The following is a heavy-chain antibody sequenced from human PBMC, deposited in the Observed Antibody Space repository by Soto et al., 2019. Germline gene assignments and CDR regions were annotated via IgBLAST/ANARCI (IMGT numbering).Heavy chain of an antibody. Sequence: QVQLVESGGGAVQPGESLRLSCVASGFDFTYYAMHWVRQAPGKGLESVAVMSSDGSKIHHTDSVKGRFTISRDNSKNTLYLQMNSLRKEDTAVYFCAKAEGVGGTLGRFDYWGQGTLVSVSS. CDR3: AKAEGVGGTLGRFDY. CDR1: GFDFTYYA. V-gene: IGHV3-30*18. D-gene: IGHD1-26*01. J-gene: IGHJ4*02. CDR2: MSSDGSKI.